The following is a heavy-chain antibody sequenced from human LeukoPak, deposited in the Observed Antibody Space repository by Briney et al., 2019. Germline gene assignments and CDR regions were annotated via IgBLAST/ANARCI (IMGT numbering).Heavy chain of an antibody. D-gene: IGHD3-10*01. CDR3: AGGLYYYGSGSEGDAFDI. V-gene: IGHV3-23*01. CDR2: ISGSGGST. CDR1: GFTFSSYA. Sequence: GGSLRLSCAASGFTFSSYAMSWVRHAPGKWLEWVSAISGSGGSTYYADSVKGRFTISRDNSKNTLYMQMNSLRAEDTAVYYCAGGLYYYGSGSEGDAFDIWGQGTMVTVSS. J-gene: IGHJ3*02.